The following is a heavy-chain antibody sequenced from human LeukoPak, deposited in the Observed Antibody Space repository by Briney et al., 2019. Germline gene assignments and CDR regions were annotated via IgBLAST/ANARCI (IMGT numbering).Heavy chain of an antibody. V-gene: IGHV1-8*01. D-gene: IGHD3-22*01. CDR3: ARGSYYYDSSGYYFDY. J-gene: IGHJ4*02. Sequence: ASVKVSCKASGYTFTSYDINWVRQATGQGLEWMGWMNPNSGNTGYAQKFQGRVTITADKSTSTAYMELSSLRSEDTAVYYCARGSYYYDSSGYYFDYWGQGTLVTVSS. CDR2: MNPNSGNT. CDR1: GYTFTSYD.